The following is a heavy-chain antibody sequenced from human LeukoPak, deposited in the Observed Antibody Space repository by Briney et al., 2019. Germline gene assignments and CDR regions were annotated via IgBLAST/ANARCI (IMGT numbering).Heavy chain of an antibody. Sequence: GGSLRLSCVASGFTFGSYSMSWVRQAPGKGLEWVSSIVESGSTTFFAGSVKGRFTISRDNSKNTLYLQMNGLRAEDTALYFCARDRKRQPLYYPDYWGQGTLVTVPS. J-gene: IGHJ4*02. CDR3: ARDRKRQPLYYPDY. V-gene: IGHV3-23*01. CDR1: GFTFGSYS. D-gene: IGHD2-15*01. CDR2: IVESGSTT.